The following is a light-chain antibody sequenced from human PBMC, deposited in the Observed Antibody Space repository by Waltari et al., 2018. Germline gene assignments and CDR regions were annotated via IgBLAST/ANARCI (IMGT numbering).Light chain of an antibody. Sequence: EVVMTQDPATLSVSPGERATPPCRASQSIYDNLAWYQHKPGQAPRLLIYRASSRATGIPARLSGRGSGTEFTLTISTLQSEDSAIYYCQQYNRWTPITFGKGTRLEIK. CDR2: RAS. J-gene: IGKJ5*01. CDR1: QSIYDN. V-gene: IGKV3-15*01. CDR3: QQYNRWTPIT.